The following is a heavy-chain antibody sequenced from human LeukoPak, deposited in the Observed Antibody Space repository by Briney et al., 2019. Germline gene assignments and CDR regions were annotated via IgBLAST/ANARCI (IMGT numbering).Heavy chain of an antibody. V-gene: IGHV4-39*07. Sequence: SETLSLTCTVSGGSISSSGYYWSWIRQPPGKGLEWIGEINHSGSTNYNPSLKSRVTISVDTSKNQFSLKLSSVTAADTAVYYCARGEPYYYDSSGYFGVDYFDYWGQGTLVTVSS. J-gene: IGHJ4*02. CDR1: GGSISSSGYY. CDR3: ARGEPYYYDSSGYFGVDYFDY. CDR2: INHSGST. D-gene: IGHD3-22*01.